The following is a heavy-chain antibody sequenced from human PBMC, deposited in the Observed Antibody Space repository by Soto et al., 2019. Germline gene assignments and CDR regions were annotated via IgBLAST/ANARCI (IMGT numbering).Heavy chain of an antibody. D-gene: IGHD2-15*01. J-gene: IGHJ4*02. V-gene: IGHV3-23*01. CDR2: ISIRGDAA. Sequence: DVQVLESGGGLVQPGGSLRLSCAPSGFIFSVADMTWVRQAPGKGLEWVSSISIRGDAAYYADSVKGRFTISRDNSKNTLYLQISNLRAEDTAVYYCAPLVSQAHFDHWGRGGLVTVSS. CDR1: GFIFSVAD. CDR3: APLVSQAHFDH.